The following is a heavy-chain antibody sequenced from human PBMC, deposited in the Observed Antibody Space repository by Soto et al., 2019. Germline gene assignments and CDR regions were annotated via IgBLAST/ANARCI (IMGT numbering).Heavy chain of an antibody. CDR1: GGSISSYY. CDR2: IYYSGST. V-gene: IGHV4-59*01. CDR3: ARVRVESNYYSYYGMDV. Sequence: SETLSLTCTVSGGSISSYYWSWIRQPPGKGLEWIGYIYYSGSTNYNPSLKSRVTISVDTSKNQFSLKLSSVTAADTAVYYCARVRVESNYYSYYGMDVWGQGTTVIVS. D-gene: IGHD3-3*01. J-gene: IGHJ6*01.